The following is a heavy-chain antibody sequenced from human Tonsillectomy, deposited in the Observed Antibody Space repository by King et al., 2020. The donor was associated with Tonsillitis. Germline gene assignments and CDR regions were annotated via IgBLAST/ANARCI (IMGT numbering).Heavy chain of an antibody. CDR1: SSGDYY. Sequence: SSGDYYWSWLRRPPGKGLEWIGYIYYSGSTYYNPSLKSRVTISADTSKNQFSLKLSSVTAADTAVYYCARGSNPYGYWGQGTLVTVSS. J-gene: IGHJ4*02. CDR2: IYYSGST. D-gene: IGHD1-14*01. CDR3: ARGSNPYGY. V-gene: IGHV4-30-4*01.